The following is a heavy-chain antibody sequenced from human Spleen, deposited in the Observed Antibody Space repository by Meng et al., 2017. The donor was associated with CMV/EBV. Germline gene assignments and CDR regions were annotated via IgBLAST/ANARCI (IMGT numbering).Heavy chain of an antibody. D-gene: IGHD6-6*01. Sequence: GESLKISCAASGFTFNRYWMSWVRQAPGKGLEWVANIKEDGSEKYYVDSVKGRFTISRDNAKNSLYLQMNSLRVGDTAVYYCAKDVIAARFSHGMDVWGQGTTVTVSS. CDR1: GFTFNRYW. CDR3: AKDVIAARFSHGMDV. J-gene: IGHJ6*02. V-gene: IGHV3-7*03. CDR2: IKEDGSEK.